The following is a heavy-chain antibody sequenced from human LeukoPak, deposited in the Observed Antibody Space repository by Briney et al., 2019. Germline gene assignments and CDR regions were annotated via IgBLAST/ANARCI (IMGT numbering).Heavy chain of an antibody. D-gene: IGHD1-26*01. V-gene: IGHV1-8*01. CDR1: GYTFTSYD. J-gene: IGHJ6*02. CDR2: MNPNSGNT. CDR3: ASRAGSDYYYYGMDV. Sequence: GASVTVSCKASGYTFTSYDINWVRQAAGQGLEWMGWMNPNSGNTGYAQKFQGRVTMTSNTSISTAYMELSSLRSEDTAVYYCASRAGSDYYYYGMDVWGQGTTVTVSS.